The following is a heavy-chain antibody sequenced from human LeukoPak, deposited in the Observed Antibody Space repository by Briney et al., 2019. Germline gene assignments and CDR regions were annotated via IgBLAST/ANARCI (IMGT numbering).Heavy chain of an antibody. CDR2: ISASGANT. V-gene: IGHV3-23*01. J-gene: IGHJ4*02. D-gene: IGHD4-17*01. Sequence: GGSLRLSCTASGFTFSGYTMSWVRQAPGKGLEWVSTISASGANTYYADSVKGRFTISRDNSKNTLYLQMNSLRAEDTAIYYCANAYGDYAYWGQGTLVTVSS. CDR3: ANAYGDYAY. CDR1: GFTFSGYT.